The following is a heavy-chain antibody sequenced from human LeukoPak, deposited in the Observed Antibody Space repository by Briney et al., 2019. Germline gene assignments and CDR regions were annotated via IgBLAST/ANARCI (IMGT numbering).Heavy chain of an antibody. D-gene: IGHD3-22*01. Sequence: PSETLSLTCTVSAGSISSDSWNWIRQPPGQGLEWIGYINHSGGTKYNPSLESRVTISIDTSKNQFSLKLSSVTAADTAVYYCARSAYYYDSSGYYSVYYFDYWGQGTLVTVSS. CDR3: ARSAYYYDSSGYYSVYYFDY. CDR1: AGSISSDS. CDR2: INHSGGT. J-gene: IGHJ4*02. V-gene: IGHV4-59*12.